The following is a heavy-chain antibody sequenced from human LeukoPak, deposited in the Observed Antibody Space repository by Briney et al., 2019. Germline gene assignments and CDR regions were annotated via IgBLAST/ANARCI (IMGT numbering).Heavy chain of an antibody. D-gene: IGHD2/OR15-2a*01. Sequence: GGSLRLSCAASEFTVNNNYMSWVRQAPGKGLEWVSTIYSAGSTNYADSVKGRFTISRDNSKNTMYLQMNSLRAEDTAVYYCAGGLLSGLIDYWGQGTLVTVSS. CDR2: IYSAGST. CDR1: EFTVNNNY. V-gene: IGHV3-53*01. CDR3: AGGLLSGLIDY. J-gene: IGHJ4*02.